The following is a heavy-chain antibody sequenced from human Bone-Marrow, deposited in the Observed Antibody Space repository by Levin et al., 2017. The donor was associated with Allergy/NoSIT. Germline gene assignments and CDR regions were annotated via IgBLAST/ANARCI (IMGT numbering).Heavy chain of an antibody. CDR3: ARGDKEWYLLYE. D-gene: IGHD3-22*01. CDR2: IKQDGSEQ. J-gene: IGHJ4*02. V-gene: IGHV3-7*01. Sequence: GGSLRLSCEGSGFTFRSYWMTWVRQAPGKGLEWVGNIKQDGSEQYYEASLKGRFIISRDNAKNSVYLQMISLRAEDTAMYYCARGDKEWYLLYEWGQGILVTVSS. CDR1: GFTFRSYW.